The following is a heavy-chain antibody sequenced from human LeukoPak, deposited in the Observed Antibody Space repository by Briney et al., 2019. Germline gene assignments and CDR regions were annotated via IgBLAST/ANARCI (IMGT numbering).Heavy chain of an antibody. V-gene: IGHV1-8*01. CDR1: GYTFTSYD. Sequence: ASVKVSCKASGYTFTSYDINWVRQATGQGLEWMGWINPNSGNAGYAQKFQGRGTMTRNTSISKAYMELSSLRSEDTAVYYCARGGGGYCSSTSCYSDYYYYYYMDVWGKGTTVTVSS. CDR3: ARGGGGYCSSTSCYSDYYYYYYMDV. D-gene: IGHD2-2*01. CDR2: INPNSGNA. J-gene: IGHJ6*03.